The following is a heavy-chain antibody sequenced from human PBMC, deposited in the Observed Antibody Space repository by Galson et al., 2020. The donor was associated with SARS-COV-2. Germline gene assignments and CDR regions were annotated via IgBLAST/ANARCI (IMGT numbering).Heavy chain of an antibody. Sequence: SVKVSCKASGFTFTSSAVQWVRQARGQRLEWIGWIVVGSGNTNYAQKFQERVTITRDMSTSTAYMELSSLRSEDTAVYYCAATKPYYDILTGYYGNFDYWGQGTLVTVSS. CDR1: GFTFTSSA. V-gene: IGHV1-58*01. CDR2: IVVGSGNT. J-gene: IGHJ4*02. D-gene: IGHD3-9*01. CDR3: AATKPYYDILTGYYGNFDY.